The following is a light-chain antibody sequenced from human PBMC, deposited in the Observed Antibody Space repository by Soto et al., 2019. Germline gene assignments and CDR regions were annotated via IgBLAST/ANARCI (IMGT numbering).Light chain of an antibody. CDR3: QQYNNFWT. CDR2: GAS. V-gene: IGKV3-15*01. CDR1: QSVNSN. Sequence: EIVMTQSPATLSVSPGERATLSCRASQSVNSNLAWYQQKPGQAPRLLIYGASTRATGIPARFSGSGSGTVFTLTISSLQSENFAVYYCQQYNNFWTFGQGTKVVIK. J-gene: IGKJ1*01.